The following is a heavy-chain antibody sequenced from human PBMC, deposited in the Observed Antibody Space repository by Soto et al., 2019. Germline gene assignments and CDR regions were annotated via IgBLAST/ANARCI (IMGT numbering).Heavy chain of an antibody. CDR1: GYTFTSNA. CDR2: INAGNGNT. Sequence: GTSVKVSCTASGYTFTSNAMHWVRQAPGQRLEWMGWINAGNGNTKYSQKFQGRVTITRDTSASTAYMELSSLRSEDTAVYYCARGISDYSNYVGSPYYYYGMDVWGQGTTVTVSS. J-gene: IGHJ6*02. CDR3: ARGISDYSNYVGSPYYYYGMDV. D-gene: IGHD4-4*01. V-gene: IGHV1-3*01.